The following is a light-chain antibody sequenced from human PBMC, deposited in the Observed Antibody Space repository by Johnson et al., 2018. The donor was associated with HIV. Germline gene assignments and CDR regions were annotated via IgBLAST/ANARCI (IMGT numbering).Light chain of an antibody. CDR3: GTWDSSLRAFV. V-gene: IGLV1-51*01. CDR2: AND. Sequence: GQKVTISCSGSTSNIGDNYVSWYRQLPGTAPKLLISANDKRPSGIPDRFSGSKSGTSATLGITGLQTGDEADYYCGTWDSSLRAFVFGTGTKVTVL. CDR1: TSNIGDNY. J-gene: IGLJ1*01.